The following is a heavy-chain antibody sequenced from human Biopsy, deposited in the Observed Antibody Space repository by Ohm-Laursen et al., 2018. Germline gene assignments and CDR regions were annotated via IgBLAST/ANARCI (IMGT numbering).Heavy chain of an antibody. CDR2: ISGYNGNT. V-gene: IGHV1-18*01. D-gene: IGHD3-3*01. Sequence: GASVKVSCKAPGCTFSNYGVNWVRQAPGQGLEWLGRISGYNGNTLYAQKFQHRVTMTTDTSTSTAYMEMRSLTSDDTAVYYCARISITRLLDYWGQGTLVTVSS. J-gene: IGHJ4*02. CDR1: GCTFSNYG. CDR3: ARISITRLLDY.